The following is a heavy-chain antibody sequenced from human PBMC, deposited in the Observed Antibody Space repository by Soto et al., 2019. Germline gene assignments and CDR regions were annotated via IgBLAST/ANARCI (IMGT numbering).Heavy chain of an antibody. J-gene: IGHJ4*02. V-gene: IGHV3-30-3*01. Sequence: GGSLRLSCAASGFTFSSYAMHWVRQAPGKGLEWVAVISYDGSNKYYADSVKGRFTISRDNSKNTLYLQMNSLRAEDTAVYYCARDNSKLPDYWGQGTLVTVSS. D-gene: IGHD1-1*01. CDR2: ISYDGSNK. CDR1: GFTFSSYA. CDR3: ARDNSKLPDY.